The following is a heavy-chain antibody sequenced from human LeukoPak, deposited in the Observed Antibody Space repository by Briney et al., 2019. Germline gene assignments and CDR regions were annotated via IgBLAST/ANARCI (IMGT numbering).Heavy chain of an antibody. Sequence: PSETLSLTRTVSGGSISSYYWSWIRQPAGKGLEWIGYIYYSGSTNYNPSLKSRVTISIDTSKNQFSLNLSSVTAADTAVYYCARGASGYSYGWGQGTLVTVSS. D-gene: IGHD5-18*01. V-gene: IGHV4-59*01. CDR1: GGSISSYY. J-gene: IGHJ4*02. CDR2: IYYSGST. CDR3: ARGASGYSYG.